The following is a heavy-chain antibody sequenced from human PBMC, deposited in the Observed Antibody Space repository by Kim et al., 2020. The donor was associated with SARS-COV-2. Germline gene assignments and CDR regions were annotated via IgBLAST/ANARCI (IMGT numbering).Heavy chain of an antibody. CDR1: GGTFSSYA. J-gene: IGHJ5*02. CDR3: AREVSGYSSSSRWFDP. CDR2: IIPIFGTA. D-gene: IGHD6-6*01. V-gene: IGHV1-69*13. Sequence: SVKVSCKASGGTFSSYAISWVRQAPGQGLEWMGGIIPIFGTANYAQKFQGRVTITADESTSTAYMELSSLRSEDTAGYYCAREVSGYSSSSRWFDPWGQGTLVTVSS.